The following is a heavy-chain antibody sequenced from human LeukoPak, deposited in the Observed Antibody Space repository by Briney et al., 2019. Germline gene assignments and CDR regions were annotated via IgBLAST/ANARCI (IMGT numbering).Heavy chain of an antibody. D-gene: IGHD6-13*01. CDR3: VILAGSYYFDY. CDR2: ISSNGGRT. V-gene: IGHV3-64D*09. Sequence: GGSLRLSCSASGFTFSGYAMHWVRQAPGKGLEYVSAISSNGGRTYYADSVKGRFTISRDNSKNTLYLQMSSLRAEDTAVYYCVILAGSYYFDYWGQGTLVTVSS. CDR1: GFTFSGYA. J-gene: IGHJ4*02.